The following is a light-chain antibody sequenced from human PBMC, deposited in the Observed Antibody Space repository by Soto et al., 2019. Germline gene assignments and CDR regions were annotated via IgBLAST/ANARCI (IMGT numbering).Light chain of an antibody. V-gene: IGLV2-14*03. Sequence: QSALTQPASVSGSPGQSITISCTGTSSDVGGYNYVSWFQQHPGKAPKLKIYEVSNRPSGVSNRFSGSKSGYTASLTISELQAEDEADYYCTSFTSSSTWVFGGGTKVPVL. J-gene: IGLJ3*02. CDR2: EVS. CDR1: SSDVGGYNY. CDR3: TSFTSSSTWV.